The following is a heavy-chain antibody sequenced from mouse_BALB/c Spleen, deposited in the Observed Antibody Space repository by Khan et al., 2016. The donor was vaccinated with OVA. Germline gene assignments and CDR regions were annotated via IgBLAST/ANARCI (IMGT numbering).Heavy chain of an antibody. V-gene: IGHV1-69*02. CDR2: IDPSDSYT. J-gene: IGHJ2*01. Sequence: QVQLQQPGAELVKPGASVKLSCKASGYTFTSYWMHWVKQRPGQGLEWIGEIDPSDSYTNYNQKFKGKATLTVDKSSSTAYMQLSSLTSEDSEVCYCAAGAMTSYVDYWGQGTTLTVSS. CDR1: GYTFTSYW. CDR3: AAGAMTSYVDY. D-gene: IGHD2-3*01.